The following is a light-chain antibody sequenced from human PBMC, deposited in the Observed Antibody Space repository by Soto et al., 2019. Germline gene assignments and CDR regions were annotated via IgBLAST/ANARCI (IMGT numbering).Light chain of an antibody. Sequence: DIQMTQSPSTLSASIGDTVTITCRASQSVNSWLAWYQQKPGKPPELLIHKASTLQSGVPSRFTGSGSGTEFTLTINSLRPDDSATYYCQQYNSYASSTFGQGTKLEIK. CDR2: KAS. CDR1: QSVNSW. CDR3: QQYNSYASST. J-gene: IGKJ2*01. V-gene: IGKV1-5*03.